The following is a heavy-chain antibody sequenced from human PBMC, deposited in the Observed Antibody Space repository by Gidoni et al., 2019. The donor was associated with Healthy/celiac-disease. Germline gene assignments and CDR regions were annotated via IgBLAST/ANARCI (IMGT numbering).Heavy chain of an antibody. CDR2: IGTAGDP. Sequence: EVQLVESGGGLVQPGGSVRLSCAAAGFTFSSYALHWGRQATGRGLEWVSAIGTAGDPYYPGSVKGRFTISRENAKNSLYLQMNSLRAGDTAVYYCARGTGLAIDYWGQGTLVTVSS. CDR3: ARGTGLAIDY. D-gene: IGHD4-17*01. J-gene: IGHJ4*02. CDR1: GFTFSSYA. V-gene: IGHV3-13*05.